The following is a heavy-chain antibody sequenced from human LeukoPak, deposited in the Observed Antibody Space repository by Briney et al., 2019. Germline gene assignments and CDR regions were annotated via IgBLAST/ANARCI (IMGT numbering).Heavy chain of an antibody. Sequence: PGGSLRLSCAASGFTFSSYEMNWVRQAPGKGLEWVSFITSSGNTMYYADSVKGRLTISRDNAKNSLYLQMNSLRADDTAVYYCARLRGKYWFDPWGQGTLVTVSS. V-gene: IGHV3-48*03. CDR1: GFTFSSYE. D-gene: IGHD6-25*01. CDR3: ARLRGKYWFDP. CDR2: ITSSGNTM. J-gene: IGHJ5*02.